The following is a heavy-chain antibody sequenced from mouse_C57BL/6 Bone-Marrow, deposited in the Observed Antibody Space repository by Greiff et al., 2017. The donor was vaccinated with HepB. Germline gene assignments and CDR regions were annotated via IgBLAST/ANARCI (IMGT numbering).Heavy chain of an antibody. D-gene: IGHD1-1*01. CDR2: IYPGDGDT. CDR1: GYAFSSSW. Sequence: QVQLKESGPELVKPGASVKISCKASGYAFSSSWMNWVKQRPGKGLEWIGRIYPGDGDTNYNGKFKGKATLTADKSSSTAYMQLSSLTSEDSAVYFCAYITTVEAYWGQGTLVTVSA. J-gene: IGHJ3*01. CDR3: AYITTVEAY. V-gene: IGHV1-82*01.